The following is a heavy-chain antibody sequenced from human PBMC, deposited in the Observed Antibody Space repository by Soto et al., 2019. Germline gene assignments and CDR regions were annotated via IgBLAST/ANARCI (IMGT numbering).Heavy chain of an antibody. Sequence: PGRSLRLSCEASGFTLSSYWMSWIRQSPGKGLEWVANTRQDGGQGYLVDSVQGRFTISRDNAKNSGYLQMNSLRAEDTAVYYGARAGSNGCYFDTWGKG. CDR1: GFTLSSYW. CDR2: TRQDGGQG. V-gene: IGHV3-7*01. D-gene: IGHD6-19*01. CDR3: ARAGSNGCYFDT. J-gene: IGHJ4*01.